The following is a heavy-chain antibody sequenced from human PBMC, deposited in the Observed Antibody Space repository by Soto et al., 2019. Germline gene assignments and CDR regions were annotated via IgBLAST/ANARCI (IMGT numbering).Heavy chain of an antibody. CDR1: GYALRDYS. V-gene: IGHV3-48*02. Sequence: GGSLRLSFAASGYALRDYSRNGVRQAPGKGLEWVSYTGTRRKYTFYADSVRGRFTISRDDARNSVYLQLNSLRDEDTAVYYCVRDRDWAFDIWGQGTMVTVSS. J-gene: IGHJ3*02. D-gene: IGHD3-9*01. CDR3: VRDRDWAFDI. CDR2: TGTRRKYT.